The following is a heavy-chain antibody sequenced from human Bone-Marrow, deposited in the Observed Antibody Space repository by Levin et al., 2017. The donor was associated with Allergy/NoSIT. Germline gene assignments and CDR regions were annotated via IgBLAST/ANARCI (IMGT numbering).Heavy chain of an antibody. Sequence: SLKISCAASGFTFDDYAMHWVRQAPGKGLEWVSGISWNTNSIGYADSVKGRFTISRDNAKNSVYLQMNTLRAEDSALYYCAKDKRGGAGGWDLFDYWGQGTLVTVSS. CDR2: ISWNTNSI. CDR1: GFTFDDYA. V-gene: IGHV3-9*01. CDR3: AKDKRGGAGGWDLFDY. J-gene: IGHJ4*02. D-gene: IGHD6-19*01.